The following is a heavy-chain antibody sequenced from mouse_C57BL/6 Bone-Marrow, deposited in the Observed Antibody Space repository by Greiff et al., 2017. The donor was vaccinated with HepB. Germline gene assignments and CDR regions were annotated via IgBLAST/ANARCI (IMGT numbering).Heavy chain of an antibody. CDR1: GFTFSSYG. CDR2: ISSGGSYT. V-gene: IGHV5-6*01. CDR3: ARPPFAY. Sequence: EVQVVESGGDLVKPGGSLKLSCAASGFTFSSYGMSWVRQTPDKRLEWVATISSGGSYTYYPDSVKGRFTISRDNVKNTLYLQMSSLKSEDTAMYYCARPPFAYWGQGTLVTVSA. J-gene: IGHJ3*01.